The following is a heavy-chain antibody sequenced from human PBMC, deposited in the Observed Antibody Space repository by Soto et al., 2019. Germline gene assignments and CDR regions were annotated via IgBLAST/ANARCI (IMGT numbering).Heavy chain of an antibody. Sequence: SVKVSCKASGGTFSSYAISWVRQAPGQGLEWMGGIIPIFGTANYAQKFQGRVTITADESTSTAYMELSSLRSEDTAVYYCARDPEPYYDILTGHYGMDVWGQGTTVTFSS. CDR2: IIPIFGTA. J-gene: IGHJ6*02. CDR3: ARDPEPYYDILTGHYGMDV. CDR1: GGTFSSYA. D-gene: IGHD3-9*01. V-gene: IGHV1-69*13.